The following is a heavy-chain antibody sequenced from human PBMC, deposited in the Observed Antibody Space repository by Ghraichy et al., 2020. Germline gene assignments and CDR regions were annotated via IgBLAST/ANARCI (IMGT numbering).Heavy chain of an antibody. CDR1: GFTFSSYD. D-gene: IGHD3-22*01. CDR3: ARAVYYYDGSFYQRYFDL. Sequence: GGSLRLSCAASGFTFSSYDMHWVRQGAGKGLEWVSGIGIAGDANYPGSVKGRFTISRENAKNSFYLQMNSLRAGDTAVYFCARAVYYYDGSFYQRYFDLWGRGTLVTVSS. V-gene: IGHV3-13*01. CDR2: IGIAGDA. J-gene: IGHJ2*01.